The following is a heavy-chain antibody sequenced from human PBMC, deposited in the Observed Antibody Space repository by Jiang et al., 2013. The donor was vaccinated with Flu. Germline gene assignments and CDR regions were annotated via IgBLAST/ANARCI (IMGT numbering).Heavy chain of an antibody. J-gene: IGHJ4*02. D-gene: IGHD6-13*01. CDR3: ARAGTEGYYFDY. V-gene: IGHV1-3*01. CDR1: GYTLTSYA. CDR2: INAGNGNT. Sequence: GAEVKKPGASVKVSCKASGYTLTSYAMHWVRQAPGQRLEWMGWINAGNGNTKYSQKFQGRVTITRDTSASTAYMELSSLRSEDTAVYYCARAGTEGYYFDYWGQGTLVTVSS.